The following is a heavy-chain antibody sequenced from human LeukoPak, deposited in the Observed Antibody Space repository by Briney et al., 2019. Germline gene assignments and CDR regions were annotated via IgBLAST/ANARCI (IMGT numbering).Heavy chain of an antibody. Sequence: GGSLRLSCAASGFTFSNFGMNWVRQAPGKGLEWVSVIYSGGSTYYADSVKGRFTISRDNSKNTLYLQMNSLRAEDTAVYYCARFNSAPGAFDIWGQGTMVTVSS. CDR2: IYSGGST. V-gene: IGHV3-53*01. D-gene: IGHD4-23*01. CDR3: ARFNSAPGAFDI. CDR1: GFTFSNFG. J-gene: IGHJ3*02.